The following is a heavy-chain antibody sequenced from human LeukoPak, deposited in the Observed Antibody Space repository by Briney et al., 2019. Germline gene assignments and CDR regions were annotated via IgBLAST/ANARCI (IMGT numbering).Heavy chain of an antibody. V-gene: IGHV4-59*01. CDR2: TYYSGNT. D-gene: IGHD3-22*01. Sequence: SETLSLTCTVSGGSMSSYYWSWIRQPPGKGLEWIGYTYYSGNTNYNPSLKSRVTISVDTSKNQFSLKVSSVTAADTAVYYCARVFHDSSGYPLDFWGQGTLVTVSS. J-gene: IGHJ4*02. CDR1: GGSMSSYY. CDR3: ARVFHDSSGYPLDF.